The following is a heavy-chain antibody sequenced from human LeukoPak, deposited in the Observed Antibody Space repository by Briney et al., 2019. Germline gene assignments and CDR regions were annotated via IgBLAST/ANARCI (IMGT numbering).Heavy chain of an antibody. CDR1: GFTFSSYS. V-gene: IGHV3-21*01. J-gene: IGHJ4*02. Sequence: GGSLRLSCAASGFTFSSYSMNWVRQAPGKGLEWVSSISSSSSYIYYADSVKGRFTISRDNSKNTLYLQMNSLRADDTAVYYCARAPPYYSDSSGYYDCWGQGALVTVSS. CDR2: ISSSSSYI. D-gene: IGHD3-22*01. CDR3: ARAPPYYSDSSGYYDC.